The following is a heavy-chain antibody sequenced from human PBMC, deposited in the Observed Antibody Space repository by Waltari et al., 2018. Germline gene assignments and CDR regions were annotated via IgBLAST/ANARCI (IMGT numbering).Heavy chain of an antibody. CDR2: ISSSSSYI. D-gene: IGHD6-6*01. CDR1: GFTFSSYS. CDR3: ARLGVTARPPYYYYGMDV. V-gene: IGHV3-21*01. J-gene: IGHJ6*02. Sequence: EVQLVESGGGLVKPGGSLRLSCAASGFTFSSYSMNWVRQAPGKGLEWVSSISSSSSYIYYADSVKGRFTISRDNAKNSLYLQMNSLRAEDTAVYYCARLGVTARPPYYYYGMDVWGQGTTVTVSS.